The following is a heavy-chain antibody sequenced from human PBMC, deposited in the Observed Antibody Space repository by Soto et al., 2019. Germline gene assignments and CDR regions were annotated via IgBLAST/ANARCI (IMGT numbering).Heavy chain of an antibody. CDR3: ASDFRTRGWFRQAGNFAMDV. CDR1: GYPYTNSY. J-gene: IGHJ6*02. D-gene: IGHD6-19*01. Sequence: QVQLVQSGAEVRKPGASVKVSCKASGYPYTNSYMHWVRQAPGQGLEWMGWIHPNTGGPNYAQKFQGRVTMNRDTSVSTVYMELNRLTSDDTAIYFCASDFRTRGWFRQAGNFAMDVWGQGTTVTVS. CDR2: IHPNTGGP. V-gene: IGHV1-2*02.